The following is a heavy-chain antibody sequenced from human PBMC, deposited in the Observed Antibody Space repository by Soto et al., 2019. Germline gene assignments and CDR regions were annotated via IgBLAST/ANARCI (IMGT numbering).Heavy chain of an antibody. J-gene: IGHJ4*02. CDR3: ARGAYYDSSGTNLVDY. V-gene: IGHV3-33*01. CDR2: IWYDGSNK. CDR1: GFTFSSYD. Sequence: GGSLRLSCAASGFTFSSYDMHWVRQAPGKGLEWVAVIWYDGSNKYYADSVKGRFTISRDNSKNTLYLQMNSLRAEDTAVYYCARGAYYDSSGTNLVDYWGQGTLVTVSS. D-gene: IGHD3-22*01.